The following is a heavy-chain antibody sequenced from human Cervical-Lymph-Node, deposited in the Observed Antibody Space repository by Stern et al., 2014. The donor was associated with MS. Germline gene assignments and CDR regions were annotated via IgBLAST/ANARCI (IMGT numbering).Heavy chain of an antibody. CDR2: IHNSGTT. Sequence: VHLVESGPGLVKPSQTLSLTCTVTGGSISIAEYYWSWIRQSPGKGLEWIGYIHNSGTTYYNPSLKSRVTISVDTSKNQFSLKLRSVTAADTAVYYCSRDADGYSLVFGYWGRGTLVTVSS. CDR1: GGSISIAEYY. V-gene: IGHV4-30-4*01. CDR3: SRDADGYSLVFGY. J-gene: IGHJ4*02. D-gene: IGHD5-24*01.